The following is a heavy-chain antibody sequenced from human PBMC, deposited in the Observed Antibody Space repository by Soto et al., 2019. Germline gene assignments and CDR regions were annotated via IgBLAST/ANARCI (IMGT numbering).Heavy chain of an antibody. V-gene: IGHV4-30-4*01. J-gene: IGHJ4*02. CDR3: ARGGNYDYVWGSYRLANHFDY. CDR1: GGSISSGDYY. Sequence: QVQLQESGPGLVKPSQTLSLTCTVSGGSISSGDYYWSWIRQPPGKGLQWIGYIYYSGSTYYNPSLNSRVTISVDTSKNQFSLKLSSVTAADTAVYYCARGGNYDYVWGSYRLANHFDYWGQGNLVTVSS. CDR2: IYYSGST. D-gene: IGHD3-16*02.